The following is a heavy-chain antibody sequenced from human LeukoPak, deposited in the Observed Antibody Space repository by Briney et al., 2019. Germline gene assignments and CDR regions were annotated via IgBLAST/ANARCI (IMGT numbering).Heavy chain of an antibody. Sequence: ASVKVSCKASGYTFTSYDINWVRQATGQGLEWMGWMNPNSGNTGYAQKFQGRATMTRNTSISTAYMKLSSLRSEDTAVYYCARVYQYYMDVWGKGTTVTISS. V-gene: IGHV1-8*01. D-gene: IGHD2-2*01. CDR2: MNPNSGNT. J-gene: IGHJ6*03. CDR1: GYTFTSYD. CDR3: ARVYQYYMDV.